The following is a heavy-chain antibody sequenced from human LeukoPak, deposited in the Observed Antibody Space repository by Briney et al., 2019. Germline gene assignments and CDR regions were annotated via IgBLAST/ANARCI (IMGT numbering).Heavy chain of an antibody. J-gene: IGHJ4*02. V-gene: IGHV1-69*04. CDR3: ASLGIAVAGTNPKDDY. D-gene: IGHD6-19*01. CDR2: IIPILGIA. CDR1: GGTFSSYA. Sequence: SVKVSCKASGGTFSSYAISWVRQAPGQGLEWMGRIIPILGIANYAQKFQGRVTMTRNTSMSTAYMELSSLRSEDTAVYYCASLGIAVAGTNPKDDYWGQGTLVTVSS.